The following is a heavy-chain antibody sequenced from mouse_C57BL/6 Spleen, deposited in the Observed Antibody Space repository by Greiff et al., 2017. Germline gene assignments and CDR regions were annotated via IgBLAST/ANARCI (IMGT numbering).Heavy chain of an antibody. CDR1: GFTFSDYY. J-gene: IGHJ4*01. CDR3: ARGGNYYGSSVSYYYAMDY. Sequence: EVMLVESEGGLVQPGSSMKLSCTASGFTFSDYYMAWVRQVPEKGLEWVANINYDGSSTYYLDSLKSRFIISRDNAKNILYLQMSSLKSADTATYYCARGGNYYGSSVSYYYAMDYWGQGTSVTVSS. CDR2: INYDGSST. D-gene: IGHD1-1*01. V-gene: IGHV5-16*01.